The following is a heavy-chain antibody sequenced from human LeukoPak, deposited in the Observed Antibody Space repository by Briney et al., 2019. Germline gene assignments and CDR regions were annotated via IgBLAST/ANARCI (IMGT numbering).Heavy chain of an antibody. J-gene: IGHJ4*02. CDR3: ARDSLLRYFDWLSQAV. V-gene: IGHV4-30-4*08. CDR2: IYYSGST. CDR1: GGSISSGDYY. Sequence: PSETLSLTCTVSGGSISSGDYYWSWIRQPPGKGLEWIGYIYYSGSTYYNPSLKSRVTISVDTSKNQFSLKLSSVTAADTAVYYCARDSLLRYFDWLSQAVWGQGTLVTVSS. D-gene: IGHD3-9*01.